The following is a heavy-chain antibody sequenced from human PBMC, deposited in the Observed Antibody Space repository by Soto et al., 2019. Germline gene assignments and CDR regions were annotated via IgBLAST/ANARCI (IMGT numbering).Heavy chain of an antibody. Sequence: EVQLVESGGGLVQPGGSLRLSCAASGFIFSGHWMGWVRQAPGKGLEWVANINKDGSEVKYVDSVKGRFFASRDNAKTSLYLQLSSRRAEDTAVYFCTRHGLFTFDYWGQGSLVTVSS. J-gene: IGHJ4*02. D-gene: IGHD2-21*01. CDR1: GFIFSGHW. CDR2: INKDGSEV. V-gene: IGHV3-7*01. CDR3: TRHGLFTFDY.